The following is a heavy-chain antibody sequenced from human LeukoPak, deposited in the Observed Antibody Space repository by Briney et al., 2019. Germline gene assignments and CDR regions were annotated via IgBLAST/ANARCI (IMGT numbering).Heavy chain of an antibody. J-gene: IGHJ4*02. D-gene: IGHD6-6*01. V-gene: IGHV1-69*06. CDR3: ARRHYSSSPVGFDY. CDR2: IIPIFGTA. Sequence: SVKVSYKASGGTFSSYAISWVRQAPGQGLEWMGRIIPIFGTANNAQQFQGRVTITADKSTSTAYMELSSLRAEDTAEYYCARRHYSSSPVGFDYWGQGTLVTVSS. CDR1: GGTFSSYA.